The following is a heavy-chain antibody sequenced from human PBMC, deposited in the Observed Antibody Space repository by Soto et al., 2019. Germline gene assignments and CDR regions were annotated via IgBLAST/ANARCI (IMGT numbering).Heavy chain of an antibody. CDR1: GDSVTSVSDY. CDR2: IYYSGSA. D-gene: IGHD3-10*01. V-gene: IGHV4-61*01. Sequence: SETLSLTCTVSGDSVTSVSDYWSWIRQPPGKGLEWIGYIYYSGSADYNPSLGSRVTISIDTSKNQFSLKLTSVTAADTAVYYCARGVGFGYYYYHMDLWGQGTTVTVS. CDR3: ARGVGFGYYYYHMDL. J-gene: IGHJ6*02.